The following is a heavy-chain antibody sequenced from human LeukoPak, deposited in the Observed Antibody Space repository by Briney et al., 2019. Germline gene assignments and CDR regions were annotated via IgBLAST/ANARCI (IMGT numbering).Heavy chain of an antibody. J-gene: IGHJ4*02. CDR2: IKQDESEK. CDR1: GFTFSSYW. CDR3: VRSSSGPLDY. D-gene: IGHD3-10*01. Sequence: GGSLRLSCAASGFTFSSYWMTWVRQAPGKGLEWVANIKQDESEKYYVDSVKGRVTASRDNAKNSLYLQMSSLRADDTAAYYCVRSSSGPLDYWGQGALVTVSS. V-gene: IGHV3-7*01.